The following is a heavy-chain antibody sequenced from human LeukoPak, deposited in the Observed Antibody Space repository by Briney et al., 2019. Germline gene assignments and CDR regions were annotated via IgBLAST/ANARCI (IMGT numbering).Heavy chain of an antibody. CDR2: GDYSGGT. J-gene: IGHJ4*02. D-gene: IGHD6-13*01. V-gene: IGHV4-39*07. CDR3: ARMMRPYSSSWYSD. Sequence: SETLSLTCTVSGDSFTSVTDYWAWIRQPPGKGLEWIASGDYSGGTYYNPSLESRVAISADMSKNQISLQLTSVTGADTAVYYCARMMRPYSSSWYSDWGQGTLVTVSS. CDR1: GDSFTSVTDY.